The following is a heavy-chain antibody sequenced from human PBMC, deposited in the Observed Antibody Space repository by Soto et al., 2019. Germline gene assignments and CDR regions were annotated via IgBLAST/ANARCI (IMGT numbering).Heavy chain of an antibody. CDR2: INSDGSST. V-gene: IGHV3-74*01. CDR1: GFTFSSYW. Sequence: EVQLVESGGGLVQPGGSLRLSCAASGFTFSSYWMHWVRQAPGKGLVWVSRINSDGSSTSYADSVKGRFTISRDNAKNTLYLQMNSLRAEDTAVYYCARDFGWGRDYDFWSGWGQNWFDPWGQGTLVTVSS. J-gene: IGHJ5*02. D-gene: IGHD3-3*01. CDR3: ARDFGWGRDYDFWSGWGQNWFDP.